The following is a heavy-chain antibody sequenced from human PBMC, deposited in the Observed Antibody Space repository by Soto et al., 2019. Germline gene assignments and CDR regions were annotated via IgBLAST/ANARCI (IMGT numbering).Heavy chain of an antibody. Sequence: GVSLRLSCAASGFTFSSYSMNWARQAPGKGLEWIAYIISSSTTIFYADSVKGRFTISRDNAKSSLYLQMNSLRDEDTAVYYCARDNGMAGSFDPWGQGTLVTVSP. V-gene: IGHV3-48*02. D-gene: IGHD2-8*01. CDR2: IISSSTTI. CDR3: ARDNGMAGSFDP. J-gene: IGHJ5*02. CDR1: GFTFSSYS.